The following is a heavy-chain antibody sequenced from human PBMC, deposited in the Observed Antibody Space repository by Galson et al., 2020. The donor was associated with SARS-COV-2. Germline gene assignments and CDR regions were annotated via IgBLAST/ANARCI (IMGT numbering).Heavy chain of an antibody. J-gene: IGHJ4*02. D-gene: IGHD6-25*01. CDR3: AKDMGQSGGSTGGI. Sequence: GGSLRLSCAASGFTFDDYAMHWVRQAPGKGLEWVSGISWNSGSIGYADSVKGRFTICRDNAKNSLYLQMNSLRAEDTALYYCAKDMGQSGGSTGGIGGQGTLVTVSS. CDR1: GFTFDDYA. CDR2: ISWNSGSI. V-gene: IGHV3-9*01.